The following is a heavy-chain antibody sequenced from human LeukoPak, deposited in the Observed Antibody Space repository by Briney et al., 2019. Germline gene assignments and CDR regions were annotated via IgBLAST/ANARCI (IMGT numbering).Heavy chain of an antibody. J-gene: IGHJ4*02. CDR1: GGSISSSSYY. V-gene: IGHV4-39*07. D-gene: IGHD1-26*01. CDR2: IYYSGST. CDR3: ASDAHSGSSQLDY. Sequence: SETLSLTCTVSGGSISSSSYYWGWIRQPPGKGLEWIGSIYYSGSTYYNPSLKSRVTISVDTSKNQFSLKLSSVTAADTAVYYCASDAHSGSSQLDYWGQGTLVTVSS.